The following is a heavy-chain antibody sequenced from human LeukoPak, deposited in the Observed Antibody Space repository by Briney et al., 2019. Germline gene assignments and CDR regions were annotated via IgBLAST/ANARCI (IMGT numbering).Heavy chain of an antibody. CDR3: AKDWGNYNYDY. CDR1: GLIDFINY. V-gene: IGHV3-66*01. CDR2: ISSGGST. D-gene: IGHD4-11*01. J-gene: IGHJ4*02. Sequence: GGSLRLSCRASGLIDFINYVSWVRQAPGKGLEWVSLISSGGSTYYADSVRDRFTISRDNSKSTLYLQMNNLRAEDTAVYNSAKDWGNYNYDYWGQGSLVTVSS.